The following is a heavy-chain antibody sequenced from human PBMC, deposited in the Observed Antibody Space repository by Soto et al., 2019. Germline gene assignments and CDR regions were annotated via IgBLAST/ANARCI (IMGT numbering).Heavy chain of an antibody. Sequence: GGSLRLSCVASGFTFSPFWMSWVRQAPGKGPVWVSRINSDGSTIIYADSVKGRFTISRDNAKNTLHLQMNSLRDDDTAVYYCARDFVVGGPTINYYYGMDVWGQGTTVTVSS. CDR2: INSDGSTI. J-gene: IGHJ6*02. V-gene: IGHV3-74*01. D-gene: IGHD1-26*01. CDR3: ARDFVVGGPTINYYYGMDV. CDR1: GFTFSPFW.